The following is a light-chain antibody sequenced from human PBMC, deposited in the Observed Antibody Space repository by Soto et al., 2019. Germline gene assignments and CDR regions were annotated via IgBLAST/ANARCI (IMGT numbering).Light chain of an antibody. Sequence: EIVLTQSPGTLSLSPGERAMLSCRASQRVSSTYLAWYQQKPGQAPRLLIYSASSRAAGIPDAFSGSGSGADFTLTISRLEPEDLAVYYCQYYHASQGITFGQGTRLEIK. CDR3: QYYHASQGIT. CDR1: QRVSSTY. V-gene: IGKV3-20*01. CDR2: SAS. J-gene: IGKJ5*01.